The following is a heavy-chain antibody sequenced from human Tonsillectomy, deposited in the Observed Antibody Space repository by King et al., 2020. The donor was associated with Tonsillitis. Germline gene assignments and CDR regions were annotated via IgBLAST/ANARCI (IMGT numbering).Heavy chain of an antibody. CDR1: GFTFSSYA. V-gene: IGHV3-23*04. J-gene: IGHJ4*02. Sequence: VQLVESGGGLVQPGGSLRLSCAASGFTFSSYAMSWVRQAPGKGLEWVSVITDSGNNTSSAESVKGRFTISRDNSKNTLYLQMNSLRAEDTAVYYCAKDQLELEYFDYWGQGALVTVSS. CDR2: ITDSGNNT. D-gene: IGHD1-7*01. CDR3: AKDQLELEYFDY.